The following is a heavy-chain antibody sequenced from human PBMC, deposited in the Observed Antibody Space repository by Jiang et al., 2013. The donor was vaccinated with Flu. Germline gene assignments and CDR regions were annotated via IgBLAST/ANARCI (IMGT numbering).Heavy chain of an antibody. V-gene: IGHV7-4-1*02. CDR1: GYTFSGPS. Sequence: SGSELQKPGASVKVSCKASGYTFSGPSINWVRQAPGQGFEWMGYINTITGNPTYAQAFTGRFVFSLDTSASTAFLQINSLKAEDTAVYFCARDRAVISYDYWGQGTLVTVSS. D-gene: IGHD6-19*01. J-gene: IGHJ4*02. CDR3: ARDRAVISYDY. CDR2: INTITGNP.